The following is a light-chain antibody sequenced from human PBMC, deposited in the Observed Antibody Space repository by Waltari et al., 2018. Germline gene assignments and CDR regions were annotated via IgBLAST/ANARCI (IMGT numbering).Light chain of an antibody. V-gene: IGLV1-40*01. CDR1: GAHIGERYE. Sequence: QSVLTQPPSVSGAPGQRVTTTCTGSGAHIGERYEVQWPRQLPGRAPQLLIFGVKSRPSGVPDGFSGTKSGTSASLAITGLQAGDEADYYCQSYDRSLGGFYVFGNGTKVTVL. CDR2: GVK. J-gene: IGLJ1*01. CDR3: QSYDRSLGGFYV.